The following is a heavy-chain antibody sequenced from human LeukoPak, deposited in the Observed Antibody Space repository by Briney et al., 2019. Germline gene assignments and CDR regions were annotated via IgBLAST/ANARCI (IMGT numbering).Heavy chain of an antibody. CDR3: ARDLGRGYSYGGNYYYYGMDV. V-gene: IGHV1-69*13. CDR2: IIPIFGTA. Sequence: SVTVSCKASGGTFSSYAISWVRQAPGQGLEWMGGIIPIFGTANYAQKLQGRVTITADESTSTAYMELSSLRSEDTAVYYCARDLGRGYSYGGNYYYYGMDVWGQGTTVTVSS. CDR1: GGTFSSYA. J-gene: IGHJ6*02. D-gene: IGHD5-18*01.